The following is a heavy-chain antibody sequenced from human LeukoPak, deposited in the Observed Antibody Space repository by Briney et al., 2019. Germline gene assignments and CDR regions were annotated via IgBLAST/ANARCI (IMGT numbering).Heavy chain of an antibody. Sequence: GGSLRLSCEASEFTLINYWMHWVRPAPGKGLEWVGRIKSNTDGGTTDYAAPVQGRFTISRDDSKNTLYLQMNSLKTEDTAVYYCITFSMIVVVITDWGQGTLVTVSS. CDR3: ITFSMIVVVITD. CDR2: IKSNTDGGTT. V-gene: IGHV3-15*01. J-gene: IGHJ4*02. D-gene: IGHD3-22*01. CDR1: EFTLINYW.